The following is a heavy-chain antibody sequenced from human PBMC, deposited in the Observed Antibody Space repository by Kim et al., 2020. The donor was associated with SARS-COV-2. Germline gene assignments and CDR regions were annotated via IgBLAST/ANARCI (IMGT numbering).Heavy chain of an antibody. V-gene: IGHV4-4*02. D-gene: IGHD3-16*01. CDR3: ATIIAYTGSYAFAI. Sequence: SETLSLTCAVSGVSIRSSDWWRWVRQSPGRGLVWVGEIFHCGTTNYNTSLKSRLTISVDESKNQFSLKLTSVTAADTAMYYCATIIAYTGSYAFAIWGQGTMATVSS. CDR2: IFHCGTT. CDR1: GVSIRSSDW. J-gene: IGHJ3*02.